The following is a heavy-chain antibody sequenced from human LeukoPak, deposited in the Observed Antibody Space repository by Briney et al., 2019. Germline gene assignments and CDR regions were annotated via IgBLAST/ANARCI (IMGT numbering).Heavy chain of an antibody. D-gene: IGHD2/OR15-2a*01. V-gene: IGHV3-23*01. CDR3: ARNINGPDY. CDR1: GFTFNSYS. CDR2: LLGRGGAT. Sequence: GGSLRLSCAASGFTFNSYSMNWVRQAPGKGLEWVSSLLGRGGATYYANSVKGRFTISRDNSKNTLYLQMNTLRAEDTAVYYCARNINGPDYWGQGTLVTVSS. J-gene: IGHJ4*02.